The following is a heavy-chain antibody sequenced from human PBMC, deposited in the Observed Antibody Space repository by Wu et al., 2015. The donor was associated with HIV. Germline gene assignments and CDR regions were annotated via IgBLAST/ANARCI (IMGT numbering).Heavy chain of an antibody. J-gene: IGHJ4*02. V-gene: IGHV1-18*01. CDR1: GYIFIHYG. CDR2: ISGYNGYT. CDR3: AGDRFYAADCGDCFPPFGY. Sequence: QVQLVQSGVEVKKPGASMKVSCKTSGYIFIHYGITWVRQAPGQGLEWMGWISGYNGYTNYAQKFQGRITMTRDTSTSTAYVELRSLRSDDTAIYYCAGDRFYAADCGDCFPPFGYWGQGSLVTVSS. D-gene: IGHD2-21*01.